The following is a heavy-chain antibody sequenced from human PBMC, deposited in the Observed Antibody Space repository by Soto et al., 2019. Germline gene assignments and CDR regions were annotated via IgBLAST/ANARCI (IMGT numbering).Heavy chain of an antibody. V-gene: IGHV4-34*01. Sequence: AETLSLTCAVYGGSFIGYYWIWIRQPPGKGLEWIVEINHSGSTNYNPSLKSRVTISVDTSKNQFSLKLSSVTAADTAVYYCARDSSGWYWFDPWGQGTLVTVSS. CDR3: ARDSSGWYWFDP. CDR1: GGSFIGYY. CDR2: INHSGST. J-gene: IGHJ5*02. D-gene: IGHD6-19*01.